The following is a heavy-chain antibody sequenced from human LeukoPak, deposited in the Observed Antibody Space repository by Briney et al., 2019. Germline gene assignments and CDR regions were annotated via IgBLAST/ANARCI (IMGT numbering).Heavy chain of an antibody. Sequence: QPSETLSLTCTVSGGSISSYYWSWIRQPAGKGLEWIGRIYTSGSTNYNPSLKSRVTMSVDTSKNQFSLRLSSVTAADTAVYYCARDRGSGSTDGVRRWWFDPWGQGTLVTVSS. V-gene: IGHV4-4*07. D-gene: IGHD6-19*01. CDR3: ARDRGSGSTDGVRRWWFDP. CDR1: GGSISSYY. CDR2: IYTSGST. J-gene: IGHJ5*02.